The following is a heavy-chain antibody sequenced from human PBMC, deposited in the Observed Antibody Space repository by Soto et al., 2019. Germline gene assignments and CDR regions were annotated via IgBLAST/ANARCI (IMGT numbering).Heavy chain of an antibody. Sequence: DVHLLESGGGLVQSGVSLRLSCAASGFTFSTYAMGWVRQAPGKGLEWVSGITSGGGDTYYADSVKGRFTISRDNSRNTLYLQMNTLRAEDTAVYYCAKYGGRGIAPRTTFDYSGQGTLVTVSS. CDR1: GFTFSTYA. CDR3: AKYGGRGIAPRTTFDY. CDR2: ITSGGGDT. D-gene: IGHD3-16*01. V-gene: IGHV3-23*01. J-gene: IGHJ4*02.